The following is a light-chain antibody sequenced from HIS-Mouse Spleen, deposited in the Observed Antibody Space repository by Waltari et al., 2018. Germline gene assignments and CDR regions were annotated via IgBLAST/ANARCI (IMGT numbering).Light chain of an antibody. V-gene: IGLV2-14*01. CDR3: SSYTSSSTLV. Sequence: QSALTQPASVSGSSGQSITISCTGTRSAVGGYDYVSWYQQHPGKAPKLIIYEVSNRPSGVSNRFSGSKSGNTASLTISGLQAEDEADYYCSSYTSSSTLVFGGGTKLTVL. CDR1: RSAVGGYDY. J-gene: IGLJ3*02. CDR2: EVS.